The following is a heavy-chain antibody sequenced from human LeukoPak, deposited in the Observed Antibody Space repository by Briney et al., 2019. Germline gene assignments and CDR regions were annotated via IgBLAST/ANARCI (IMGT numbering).Heavy chain of an antibody. D-gene: IGHD3-22*01. CDR1: GYTFTGYY. J-gene: IGHJ4*02. V-gene: IGHV1-2*06. CDR3: ARVGDSSGYNFDY. Sequence: ASVKVSCKASGYTFTGYYMHWMRQAPGQGLEWMGRINPNSGGTNYAQKFQGRVTMTRDTSISTAYMELSRLRSDDTAVYYCARVGDSSGYNFDYWGQGTLVTVSS. CDR2: INPNSGGT.